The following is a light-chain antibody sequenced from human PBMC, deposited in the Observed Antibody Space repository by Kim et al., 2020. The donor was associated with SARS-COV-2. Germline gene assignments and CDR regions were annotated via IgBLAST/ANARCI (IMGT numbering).Light chain of an antibody. CDR2: EDN. CDR3: QSYDSSNWV. J-gene: IGLJ3*02. V-gene: IGLV6-57*03. CDR1: SGSIASND. Sequence: GKTVTITCTRMSGSIASNDVQWYQQRPGSAPTTVIYEDNQRPSGVPDRFSGSIDSSSNSASLTISGLKTEDEADYYCQSYDSSNWVFGGGTQLTVL.